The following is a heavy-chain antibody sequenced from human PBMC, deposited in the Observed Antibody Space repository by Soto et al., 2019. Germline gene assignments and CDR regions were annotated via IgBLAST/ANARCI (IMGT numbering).Heavy chain of an antibody. J-gene: IGHJ4*02. Sequence: PSETLSLTCTVSAGSINGFYWSWIRQPPGKGLEWIGSIYYSGATNYNPSLKGRVTLSVDTSKNQFSLKLSSVNAADTAVYYCARLSGYDSFYFDYWGQGSLVTVS. CDR1: AGSINGFY. D-gene: IGHD5-12*01. CDR2: IYYSGAT. CDR3: ARLSGYDSFYFDY. V-gene: IGHV4-59*01.